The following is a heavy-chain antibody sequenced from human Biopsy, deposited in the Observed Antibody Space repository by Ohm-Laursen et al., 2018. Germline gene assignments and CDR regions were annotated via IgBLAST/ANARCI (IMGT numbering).Heavy chain of an antibody. Sequence: SVKVSCKTSGYTFTSYETNWVRQATGQGLEWMGWMNPDSGNTGYAQNFQGRVTMTRNTSISTAYMELSSLRSEDTAVYFCARADPPLFYYGSGSSNWFDPWGQGTLVTVSS. J-gene: IGHJ5*02. V-gene: IGHV1-8*01. CDR1: GYTFTSYE. D-gene: IGHD3-10*01. CDR3: ARADPPLFYYGSGSSNWFDP. CDR2: MNPDSGNT.